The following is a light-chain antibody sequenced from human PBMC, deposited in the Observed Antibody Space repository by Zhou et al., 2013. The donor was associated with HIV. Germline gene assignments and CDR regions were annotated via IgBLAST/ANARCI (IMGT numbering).Light chain of an antibody. CDR3: MQALQTPLT. V-gene: IGKV2-28*01. J-gene: IGKJ4*01. CDR1: QSLLHRNGYNY. CDR2: LGS. Sequence: DIVMTQSPLSLPVTPGEPASISCRSSQSLLHRNGYNYLDWYLQKPGQSPQLLMYLGSYRASGVPDRFSGSGSGTDFTLKISRVEAEDVGVYYCMQALQTPLTFGGGTKVEIK.